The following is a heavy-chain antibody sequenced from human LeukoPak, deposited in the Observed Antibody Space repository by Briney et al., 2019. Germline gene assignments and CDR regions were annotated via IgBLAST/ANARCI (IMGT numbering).Heavy chain of an antibody. V-gene: IGHV3-66*01. J-gene: IGHJ4*02. Sequence: ETLSLTCAVYGGSFSGYYWSWVRQAPGKGLEWVSVIYSGGSTYYADSVKGRFTISRDNSKNTLYLQMNSLRAEDTAVYYCATYGAKVWGQGTLVTVSS. CDR2: IYSGGST. CDR1: GGSFSGYY. CDR3: ATYGAKV. D-gene: IGHD4/OR15-4a*01.